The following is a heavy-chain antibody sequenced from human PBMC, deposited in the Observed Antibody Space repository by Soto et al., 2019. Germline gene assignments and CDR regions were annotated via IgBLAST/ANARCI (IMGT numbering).Heavy chain of an antibody. D-gene: IGHD2-15*01. CDR1: GFTFSDHY. J-gene: IGHJ4*02. Sequence: EVQLVESGGDLVQPGGSLRLSCAGSGFTFSDHYLDWVRQAPGKGLEWVSRTRNKARSYTTEYAASVKGRFTISRDDSKNSVYLQMSSLKTEDTAVYYCARGFCSGATCYSGDYWGQGTLVTVSS. CDR3: ARGFCSGATCYSGDY. V-gene: IGHV3-72*01. CDR2: TRNKARSYTT.